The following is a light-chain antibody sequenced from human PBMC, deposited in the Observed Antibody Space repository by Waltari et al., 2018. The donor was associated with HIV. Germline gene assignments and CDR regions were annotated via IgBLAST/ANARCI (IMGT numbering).Light chain of an antibody. CDR1: QSVLYNSNNKNY. CDR2: WAS. J-gene: IGKJ5*01. V-gene: IGKV4-1*01. Sequence: DIVMTQSPDALAVSLGERAIINCTSSQSVLYNSNNKNYLVWYKKKPGQPPKVLISWASTRESGVPDRFSGSGSGTHFSLAISGLQAEDVAVYYCQQYYSIPITFGQGTRLDIK. CDR3: QQYYSIPIT.